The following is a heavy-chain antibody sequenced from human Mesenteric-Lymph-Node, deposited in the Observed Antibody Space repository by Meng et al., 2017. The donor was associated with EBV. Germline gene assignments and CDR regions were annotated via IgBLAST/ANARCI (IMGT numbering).Heavy chain of an antibody. J-gene: IGHJ4*02. D-gene: IGHD3-10*01. CDR3: ARATGSAYDY. Sequence: QVRLVESGGCLVKPGGSLRLSCAASGFTFSVYYMSWIRQAPGKGLECISYISSSGGTIYYADSVKGRFTISRDNAKNSLYLQMNSLRAEDTAVYYCARATGSAYDYWGQGTLVTVPS. V-gene: IGHV3-11*01. CDR1: GFTFSVYY. CDR2: ISSSGGTI.